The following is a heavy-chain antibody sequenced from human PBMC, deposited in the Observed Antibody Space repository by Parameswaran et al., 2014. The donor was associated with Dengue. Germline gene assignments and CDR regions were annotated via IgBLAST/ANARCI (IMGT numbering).Heavy chain of an antibody. CDR1: GFTFSSYA. CDR3: AKGSSSWLTRYYGMDV. V-gene: IGHV3-23*01. D-gene: IGHD6-13*01. Sequence: GESLKISCAASGFTFSSYAMSWVRQAPGKGLEWVSAISGSGGSTYYADSVKGRFTISRDNSKNTLYLQMNSLRAEDTAVYYCAKGSSSWLTRYYGMDVWGQGTTVTGLL. J-gene: IGHJ6*02. CDR2: ISGSGGST.